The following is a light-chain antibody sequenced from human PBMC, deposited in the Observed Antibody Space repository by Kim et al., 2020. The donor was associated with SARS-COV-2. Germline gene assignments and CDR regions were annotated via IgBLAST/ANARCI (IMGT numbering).Light chain of an antibody. CDR2: GAF. V-gene: IGKV3-15*01. J-gene: IGKJ2*01. CDR1: HSVSSN. CDR3: QQYDNWPPKYT. Sequence: SPGERATLSCRASHSVSSNLAWYQQKPGQAPRLLIYGAFTRATGIPARFSGSGSGTEFTLTISSLQSEDFAVYYCQQYDNWPPKYTFGQGTKLEI.